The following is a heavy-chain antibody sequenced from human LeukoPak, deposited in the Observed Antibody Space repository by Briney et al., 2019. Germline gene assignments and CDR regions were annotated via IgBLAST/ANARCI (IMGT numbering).Heavy chain of an antibody. V-gene: IGHV4-39*01. CDR3: ATLYGEDLNYYYYMDV. CDR1: GGSISSSSYY. Sequence: SETLSLTCTVSGGSISSSSYYWGWIRQPPGKGLEWIGSSYYSGSTYYNPSLESRVTISVDTSKNQFSLKLSSVTAADTAVYYCATLYGEDLNYYYYMDVWGKGTTVTVSS. CDR2: SYYSGST. J-gene: IGHJ6*03. D-gene: IGHD3-10*02.